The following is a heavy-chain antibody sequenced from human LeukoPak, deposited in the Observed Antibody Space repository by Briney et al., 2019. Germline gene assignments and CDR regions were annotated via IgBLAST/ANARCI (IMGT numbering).Heavy chain of an antibody. CDR1: GYTLIELF. J-gene: IGHJ4*02. CDR2: FDPEDGET. V-gene: IGHV1-24*01. D-gene: IGHD3-22*01. CDR3: ATDRRGYYDSRGPFDY. Sequence: ASVKVSCKVSGYTLIELFMHWVRQAPGKGLEWMGGFDPEDGETIYAQKFQGRVTMTEDTSTDTAYMELSSLRSEDTAVYYCATDRRGYYDSRGPFDYWGQGTLVTVSS.